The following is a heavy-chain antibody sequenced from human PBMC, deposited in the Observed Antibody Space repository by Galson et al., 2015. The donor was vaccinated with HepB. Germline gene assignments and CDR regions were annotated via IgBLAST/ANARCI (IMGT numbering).Heavy chain of an antibody. Sequence: LSLTCAVSGGSITSNNWWNWVRQAPGKGLEWIGKIYPSGNTNYNPTLVSRVTISVDKSKNQFFLQLSSGSAADEAVYYCAREEGYAVRGVITYYYYYMDVWGKGTTVTVSS. CDR3: AREEGYAVRGVITYYYYYMDV. CDR2: IYPSGNT. D-gene: IGHD3-10*01. J-gene: IGHJ6*03. CDR1: GGSITSNNW. V-gene: IGHV4-4*02.